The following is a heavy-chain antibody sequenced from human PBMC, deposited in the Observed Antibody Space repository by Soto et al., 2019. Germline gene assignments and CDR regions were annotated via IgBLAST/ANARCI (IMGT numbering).Heavy chain of an antibody. Sequence: GGSLRLACAASGFTFSSYAMSWVRQAPGKGLEWVSAISGSGGSTYYADSVKGRFTISRDNSKNTLYLQMNSLRAEDTAVYYCAKVPDEYSHGSDAFHYWGQGTLVSGSS. CDR3: AKVPDEYSHGSDAFHY. D-gene: IGHD5-18*01. J-gene: IGHJ4*02. CDR2: ISGSGGST. CDR1: GFTFSSYA. V-gene: IGHV3-23*01.